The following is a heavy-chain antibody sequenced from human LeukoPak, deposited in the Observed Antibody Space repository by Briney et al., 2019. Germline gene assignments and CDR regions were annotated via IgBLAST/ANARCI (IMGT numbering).Heavy chain of an antibody. V-gene: IGHV4-59*12. J-gene: IGHJ4*02. Sequence: SETLSLTCSVSGGSINNYYWNWIRQPPGKGLEWIGSIYYSGSTYYNPSLKSRVTISVDTSKNQFSLKLSSVTAADTAVYYCARGEDYWGQGTLVTVSS. CDR2: IYYSGST. CDR3: ARGEDY. CDR1: GGSINNYY.